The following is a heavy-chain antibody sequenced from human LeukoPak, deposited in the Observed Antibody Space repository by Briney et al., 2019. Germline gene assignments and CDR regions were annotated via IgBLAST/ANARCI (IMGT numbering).Heavy chain of an antibody. J-gene: IGHJ5*02. CDR3: TRLERHDYGDYNWFDP. CDR2: FRSKAYGGTT. V-gene: IGHV3-49*04. D-gene: IGHD4-17*01. Sequence: QPGRSLRLSCTASGFTFGDYAMSWVRQAPGKGLEWVGFFRSKAYGGTTEYAASVKGRFTISRDDSKSIAYLQMNSLKTEDTAVYYCTRLERHDYGDYNWFDPWGQGTLVTVSS. CDR1: GFTFGDYA.